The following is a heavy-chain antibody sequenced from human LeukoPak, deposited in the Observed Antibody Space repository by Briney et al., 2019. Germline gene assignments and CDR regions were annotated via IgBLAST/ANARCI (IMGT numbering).Heavy chain of an antibody. J-gene: IGHJ4*02. V-gene: IGHV1-2*02. CDR3: AREDSSGYYPNGKIDY. D-gene: IGHD3-22*01. Sequence: GASVKVSCKASGYTFTGYYMHWVRQAPGQGLEWMGWINPNSGGTNYAQKFQGRVTMTRDTSISTAYMELSRLRSDDTAVYYCAREDSSGYYPNGKIDYWGQGTLVTVSS. CDR1: GYTFTGYY. CDR2: INPNSGGT.